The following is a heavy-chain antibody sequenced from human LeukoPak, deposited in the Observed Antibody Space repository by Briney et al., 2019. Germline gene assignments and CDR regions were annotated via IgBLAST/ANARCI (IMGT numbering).Heavy chain of an antibody. CDR2: INPSGGST. V-gene: IGHV1-46*01. J-gene: IGHJ4*02. CDR3: ARDRNPFMIVGEGFFDY. CDR1: GYTFTNYY. D-gene: IGHD3-22*01. Sequence: WASVKVSCTAAGYTFTNYYIHWVRQAPGQGLEWMGIINPSGGSTTYAQKFQGRVTMTRDTSTSTVYMGLSSLRSEDTAVYYCARDRNPFMIVGEGFFDYWGQGTLVTVSS.